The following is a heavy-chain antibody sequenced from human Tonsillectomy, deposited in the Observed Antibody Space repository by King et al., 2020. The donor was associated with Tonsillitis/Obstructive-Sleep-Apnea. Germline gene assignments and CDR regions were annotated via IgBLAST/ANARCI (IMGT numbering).Heavy chain of an antibody. D-gene: IGHD2-15*01. CDR1: GFTFSSYA. CDR3: AKYLSLGSVGFSAFDY. J-gene: IGHJ4*02. CDR2: ISSSSGNT. Sequence: VQLVQSGGGLVKPGGSLRLSCAASGFTFSSYAMSWVRQAPGKGLEWVSSISSSSGNTYYADPVKGRFTISRDNSKNTLYLQMNSLRAEDTAVYYCAKYLSLGSVGFSAFDYWGQGTLVTVSS. V-gene: IGHV3-23*04.